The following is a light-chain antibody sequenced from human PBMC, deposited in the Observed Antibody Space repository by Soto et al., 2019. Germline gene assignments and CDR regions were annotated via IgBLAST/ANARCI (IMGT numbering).Light chain of an antibody. V-gene: IGKV3-15*01. J-gene: IGKJ1*01. CDR1: QRVSGN. CDR3: QHYNIYSEA. Sequence: IVLKHSPATVSVSQGERATLFCRASQRVSGNLAWYQQKPGQAPRLLIYEASTRVIGIPSRFSGSGSGTEFTLTISSLQPDDFATYYCQHYNIYSEAFGQVANVDI. CDR2: EAS.